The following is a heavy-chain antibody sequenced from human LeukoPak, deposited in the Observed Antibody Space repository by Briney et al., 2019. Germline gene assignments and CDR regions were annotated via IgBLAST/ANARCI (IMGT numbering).Heavy chain of an antibody. CDR3: ASQNLGFDY. CDR1: GGTFSSSSYY. Sequence: SETLSLTCTVSGGTFSSSSYYWGWIRQPPGKGLEWIGSIYYSGSTYYNPSLKSRVTISVDSSKNQFSLKLSSVTAADTAVYYCASQNLGFDYWGQGTLVTVSS. V-gene: IGHV4-39*01. CDR2: IYYSGST. J-gene: IGHJ4*02.